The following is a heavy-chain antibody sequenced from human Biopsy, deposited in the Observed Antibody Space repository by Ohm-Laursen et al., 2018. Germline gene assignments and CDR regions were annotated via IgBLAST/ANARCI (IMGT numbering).Heavy chain of an antibody. J-gene: IGHJ4*02. Sequence: TLSLTCTVSGGSIKSYYCNWIRQSPGKGLEWIGFIYYTGHTNYNPSLKSRATISVDTSKNQFSLKVISVTAADTAVYYCARLTGDPSYWGQGILVTVSS. CDR2: IYYTGHT. V-gene: IGHV4-59*01. CDR3: ARLTGDPSY. D-gene: IGHD7-27*01. CDR1: GGSIKSYY.